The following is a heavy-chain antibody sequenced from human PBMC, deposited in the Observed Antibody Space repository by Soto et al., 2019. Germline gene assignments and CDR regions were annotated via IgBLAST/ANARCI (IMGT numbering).Heavy chain of an antibody. CDR1: GGSISAAGDS. Sequence: SETLSLTCAVSGGSISAAGDSWSWIRQPPGKGLEWIGYIFHGGSTYYNPSLRSRVTISVDRSRTQFSLKMSSVTAADTAVYYCARGRVVVPAAVMFNCLDPWGQGALVTVSS. CDR3: ARGRVVVPAAVMFNCLDP. J-gene: IGHJ5*02. D-gene: IGHD2-2*01. V-gene: IGHV4-30-2*01. CDR2: IFHGGST.